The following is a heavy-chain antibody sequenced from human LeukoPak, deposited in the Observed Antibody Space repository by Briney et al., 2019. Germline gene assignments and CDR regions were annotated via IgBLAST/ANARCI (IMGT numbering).Heavy chain of an antibody. CDR2: MSYSGST. V-gene: IGHV4-39*02. J-gene: IGHJ4*02. Sequence: SETLSLTCTVSGGSISSSSYYWGWIRQPPGKGLEWIGSMSYSGSTYYNPSLKSRVTISVDTSKNHFSLMLSSVTAADTAVYYCARGRYGSGYLDHWGQGTLVTVSS. CDR1: GGSISSSSYY. CDR3: ARGRYGSGYLDH. D-gene: IGHD3-10*01.